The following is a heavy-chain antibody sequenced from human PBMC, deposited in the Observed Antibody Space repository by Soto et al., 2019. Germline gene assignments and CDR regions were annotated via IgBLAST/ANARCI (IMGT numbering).Heavy chain of an antibody. V-gene: IGHV5-51*01. CDR2: IYPGDSDT. D-gene: IGHD6-19*01. Sequence: PGESLKISCKGSGYSFTSYWIGWVRQMPGKGLEWMGIIYPGDSDTRYSPSFQGQVTISADKSISTAYLQWSSLKASDTAMYYCARGGGGPRRAGAGTYYYYGMDVWGQGTTVTVSS. CDR1: GYSFTSYW. CDR3: ARGGGGPRRAGAGTYYYYGMDV. J-gene: IGHJ6*02.